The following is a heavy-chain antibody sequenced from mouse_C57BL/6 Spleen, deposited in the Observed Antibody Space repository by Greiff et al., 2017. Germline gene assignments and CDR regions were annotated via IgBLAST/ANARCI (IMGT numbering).Heavy chain of an antibody. CDR1: GFNIKDYY. D-gene: IGHD1-1*01. V-gene: IGHV14-1*01. CDR3: TTEGSSSHFYSMDY. CDR2: IDPEDGDT. J-gene: IGHJ4*01. Sequence: VQLKESGAELVRPGASVKLSCTASGFNIKDYYMHWVKQRPEQGLAWIGRIDPEDGDTEYAPKFQGKATMTADTSSNTAYLQLSSLTSEDTAVYYCTTEGSSSHFYSMDYWGQGTSVTVSA.